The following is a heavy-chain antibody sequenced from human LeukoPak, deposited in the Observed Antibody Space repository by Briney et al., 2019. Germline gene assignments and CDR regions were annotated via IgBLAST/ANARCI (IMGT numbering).Heavy chain of an antibody. Sequence: SETLSLTCAVYGGPFSGYYWSWIRQPPGKGLEWIGEINHSGSTNYNPSLKSRVTISVDTSKNQFSLKLSSVTAADTAVYYCARRPWFGDFDYWGQGTLVTVSS. CDR2: INHSGST. V-gene: IGHV4-34*01. CDR1: GGPFSGYY. D-gene: IGHD3-10*01. CDR3: ARRPWFGDFDY. J-gene: IGHJ4*02.